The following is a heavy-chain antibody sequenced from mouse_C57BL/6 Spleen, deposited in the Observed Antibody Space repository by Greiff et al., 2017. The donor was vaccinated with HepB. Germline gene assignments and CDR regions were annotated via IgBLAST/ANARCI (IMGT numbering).Heavy chain of an antibody. J-gene: IGHJ2*01. CDR1: GYTFTDYY. D-gene: IGHD2-3*01. V-gene: IGHV1-26*01. Sequence: VQLQQSGPELVKPGASVKISCKASGYTFTDYYMNWVKQSHGKSLEWIGDINPNNGGTSYNQKFKGKATLTVDKSSSTAYMELRSLTSEDSAVYYCAGWLLNYFDYWGQGTTLTVSS. CDR3: AGWLLNYFDY. CDR2: INPNNGGT.